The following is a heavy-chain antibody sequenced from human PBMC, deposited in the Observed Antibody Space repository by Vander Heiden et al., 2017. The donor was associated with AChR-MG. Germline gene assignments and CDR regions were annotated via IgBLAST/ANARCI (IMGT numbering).Heavy chain of an antibody. CDR2: IYPGDSDT. Sequence: EVQLVQSGAEVKKPGESLKISCKGSGYSFTSYWIGWVRQMPGKGLEWMGIIYPGDSDTRYSPSFQGQVTISADKSISTAYLQWSSLKASDTAMYYCARQLGGVYCSSTSCLPGEYAFDIWGQGTMVTVSS. D-gene: IGHD2-2*01. J-gene: IGHJ3*02. CDR1: GYSFTSYW. CDR3: ARQLGGVYCSSTSCLPGEYAFDI. V-gene: IGHV5-51*01.